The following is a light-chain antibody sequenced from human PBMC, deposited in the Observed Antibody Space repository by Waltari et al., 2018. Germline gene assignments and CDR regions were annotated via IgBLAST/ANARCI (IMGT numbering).Light chain of an antibody. CDR3: CSYVRSTWV. CDR1: SSDVGKYNL. CDR2: EVS. Sequence: QSALTQPASVSGSPGQSITISCTGTSSDVGKYNLVSWYQQHPGKAPKVMIYEVSKRPPGVSNRFSGSKSGNTASRTISGRQAEDEADYYCCSYVRSTWVFGGGTKLTVL. V-gene: IGLV2-23*02. J-gene: IGLJ3*02.